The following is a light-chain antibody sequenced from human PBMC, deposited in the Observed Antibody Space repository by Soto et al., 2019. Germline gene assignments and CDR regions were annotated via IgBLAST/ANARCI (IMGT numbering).Light chain of an antibody. CDR3: LQHNFYPLT. J-gene: IGKJ4*01. CDR2: AAS. CDR1: QGIRDA. Sequence: DIQMTQSPSSLSASVGDRVTITCRASQGIRDALGWYQQKPGKAPKRLIYAASSLQSGVPSRFSGSGSGTEFTLTISSLQPEDFATYYCLQHNFYPLTFGGGTKVEI. V-gene: IGKV1-17*01.